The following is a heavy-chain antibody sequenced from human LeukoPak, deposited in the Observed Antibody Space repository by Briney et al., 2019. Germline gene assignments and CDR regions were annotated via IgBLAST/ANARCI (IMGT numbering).Heavy chain of an antibody. CDR3: VSPKYSSAWFFDY. D-gene: IGHD6-19*01. Sequence: GGSLRLSCAASGFTFSSYAMSWVRQAPGRGLEWVSAISGSGGSTYYADSVKGRFTTSRDNSKNALYLQMNSLRAEDTAVYYCVSPKYSSAWFFDYWGQGTLVTVSS. CDR2: ISGSGGST. J-gene: IGHJ4*02. CDR1: GFTFSSYA. V-gene: IGHV3-23*01.